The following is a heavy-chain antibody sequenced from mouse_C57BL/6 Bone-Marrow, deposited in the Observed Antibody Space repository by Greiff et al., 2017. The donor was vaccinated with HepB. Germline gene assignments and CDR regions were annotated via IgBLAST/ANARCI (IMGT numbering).Heavy chain of an antibody. CDR2: IRNKANGYTT. J-gene: IGHJ2*01. CDR1: GFTFTDYY. V-gene: IGHV7-3*01. Sequence: EVQLVESGGGLVQPGGSLSLSCAASGFTFTDYYMSWVRQPPGKALEWLGFIRNKANGYTTEYSASVKGRFTISRDNSQSILYLQMNALRAEDSATYYCARSLFYDGYYAPFDYWGQGTTLTVSS. CDR3: ARSLFYDGYYAPFDY. D-gene: IGHD2-3*01.